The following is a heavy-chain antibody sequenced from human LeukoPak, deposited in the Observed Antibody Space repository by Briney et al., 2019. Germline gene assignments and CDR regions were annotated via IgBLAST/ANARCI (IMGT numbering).Heavy chain of an antibody. J-gene: IGHJ3*02. V-gene: IGHV1-18*01. D-gene: IGHD6-19*01. CDR1: GYTFTSYG. CDR2: ISAYNGNT. Sequence: ASVKVSCKASGYTFTSYGISWVRQAPGQGLEWMGWISAYNGNTNYAQKLQGRVTMTTDTSTSTAYMELRSLRSDDTAVYYCARVEQWLVPGGAFDIWGQGTMVTVPS. CDR3: ARVEQWLVPGGAFDI.